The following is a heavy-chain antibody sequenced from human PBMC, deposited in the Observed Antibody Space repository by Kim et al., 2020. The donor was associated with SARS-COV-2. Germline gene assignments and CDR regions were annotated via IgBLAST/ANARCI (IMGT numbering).Heavy chain of an antibody. V-gene: IGHV4-31*03. CDR2: IYYSGST. CDR1: GGSFSSGGHY. CDR3: ARDLSPARGAFDS. Sequence: SETLSLTCTVSGGSFSSGGHYWSWIRQHPGKGLEWIGYIYYSGSTYYNPSLKSRVIISVDTSKNQFSLKLSSVTAADTALYYCARDLSPARGAFDSWGQGTLVTVSS. J-gene: IGHJ4*02. D-gene: IGHD2-2*01.